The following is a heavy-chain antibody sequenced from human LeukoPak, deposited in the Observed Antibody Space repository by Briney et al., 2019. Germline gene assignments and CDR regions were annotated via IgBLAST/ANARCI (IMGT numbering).Heavy chain of an antibody. J-gene: IGHJ4*02. D-gene: IGHD6-19*01. CDR1: GGSISSSSYY. CDR2: LYYGGST. Sequence: SETLSLTCTVSGGSISSSSYYWGWIRQPPGKGLEWIASLYYGGSTYYNPSLQSRVTISLDTSKNQFSLKLSSVTAADTAVYYCARRVAVAANYFDSWVQGTLVTVSS. V-gene: IGHV4-39*01. CDR3: ARRVAVAANYFDS.